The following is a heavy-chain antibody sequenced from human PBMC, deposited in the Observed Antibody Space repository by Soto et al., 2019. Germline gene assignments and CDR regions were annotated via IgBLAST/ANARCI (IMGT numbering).Heavy chain of an antibody. J-gene: IGHJ6*03. Sequence: GGSLRLSCAASGFTFDDYAMHWVRQAPGKGLEWVSGISWNSGSIGYADSVKGRFTISRDNAKNSLYLQMNSLRAEDTALYYCAKDKPRGSGSYYDYYYYVDVWGKGTTVTVSS. CDR2: ISWNSGSI. V-gene: IGHV3-9*01. D-gene: IGHD3-10*01. CDR1: GFTFDDYA. CDR3: AKDKPRGSGSYYDYYYYVDV.